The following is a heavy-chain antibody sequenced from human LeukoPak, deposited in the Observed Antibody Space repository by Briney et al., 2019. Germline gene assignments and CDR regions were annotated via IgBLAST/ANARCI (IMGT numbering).Heavy chain of an antibody. D-gene: IGHD1-26*01. CDR3: ARDSNSGSYDFDY. CDR1: GGTFSSYA. Sequence: EASVKLSCKASGGTFSSYAISWVRQAPGQAFEWMGRIIPILGIANYAQKFQGRVTITADKSTSTAYMELSSLRSEDTAVYYCARDSNSGSYDFDYWGQGTLVTVSS. V-gene: IGHV1-69*04. J-gene: IGHJ4*02. CDR2: IIPILGIA.